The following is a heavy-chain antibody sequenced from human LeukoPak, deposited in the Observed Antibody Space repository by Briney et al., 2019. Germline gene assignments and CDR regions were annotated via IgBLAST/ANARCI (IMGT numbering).Heavy chain of an antibody. CDR2: IKQDGSEK. Sequence: PGGSLRLSCAASGFTFSNYWMSWVRQAPGKGLEWVANIKQDGSEKKYGDSVKGRFTISRDNAKNSLYLQMNSLRAEDTAVYYCAREGYSYGFDYWGQGTLVTVPS. V-gene: IGHV3-7*01. J-gene: IGHJ4*02. D-gene: IGHD5-18*01. CDR3: AREGYSYGFDY. CDR1: GFTFSNYW.